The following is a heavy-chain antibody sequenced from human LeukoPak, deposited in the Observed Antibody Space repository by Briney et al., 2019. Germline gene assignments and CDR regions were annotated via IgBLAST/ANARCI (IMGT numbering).Heavy chain of an antibody. V-gene: IGHV3-23*01. Sequence: PGGSLRLSCAASGFTFSSYVMNWVRQAPGKGLEWVSAFSGSGVSTYYADSVKGRFTISRDNSKNTLYLQMNSLRAEDTAVYYCARALDTAMVRGYYYYYYMDVWGKGTTVTVSS. CDR2: FSGSGVST. J-gene: IGHJ6*03. CDR3: ARALDTAMVRGYYYYYYMDV. D-gene: IGHD5-18*01. CDR1: GFTFSSYV.